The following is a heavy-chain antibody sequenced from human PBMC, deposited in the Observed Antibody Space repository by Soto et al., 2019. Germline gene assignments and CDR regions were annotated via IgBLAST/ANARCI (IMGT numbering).Heavy chain of an antibody. Sequence: SETLSLTCAVSGVSIRSSAYHWGWVSQPPGKGLEWLGSVDQSGTTYYNPSLNRRVTISLDTSKSHFSLKVTSATAADTAVYYCARRMNVAGGWFDSWGQGTPVTVSS. CDR3: ARRMNVAGGWFDS. CDR1: GVSIRSSAYH. CDR2: VDQSGTT. V-gene: IGHV4-39*02. J-gene: IGHJ5*01. D-gene: IGHD1-1*01.